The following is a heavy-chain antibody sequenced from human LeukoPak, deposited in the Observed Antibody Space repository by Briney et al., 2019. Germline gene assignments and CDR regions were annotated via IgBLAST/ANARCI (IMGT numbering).Heavy chain of an antibody. CDR1: GYKFTSYW. J-gene: IGHJ4*02. D-gene: IGHD5-18*01. Sequence: HGESLKISCKGSGYKFTSYWINWVRQMPGKGMEWMGRIDPSDSYTMYSPSFQGHVTISADKSISTAYLQWSSLKASDSAMYYCASVLGYSYGWNYWGQGTLVTVPS. CDR2: IDPSDSYT. CDR3: ASVLGYSYGWNY. V-gene: IGHV5-10-1*01.